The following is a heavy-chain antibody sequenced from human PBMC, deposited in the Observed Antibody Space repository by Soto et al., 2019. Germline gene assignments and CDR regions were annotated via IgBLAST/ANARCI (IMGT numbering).Heavy chain of an antibody. CDR1: GFTFTNYW. Sequence: EVQLVESGGGLVQPGGSLRLSCAASGFTFTNYWMHWVRQVPGKGPEWVSRIKSDETTTDYADSVKGRFTISRDNAKNTVYLQMSSLRAEDTAVYYCARGLYLASGQDYWGQGILVTVSP. CDR3: ARGLYLASGQDY. J-gene: IGHJ4*02. V-gene: IGHV3-74*01. CDR2: IKSDETTT.